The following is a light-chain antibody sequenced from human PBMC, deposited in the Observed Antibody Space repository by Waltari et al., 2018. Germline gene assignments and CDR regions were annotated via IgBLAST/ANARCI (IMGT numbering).Light chain of an antibody. CDR1: DSDVGAYDF. V-gene: IGLV2-14*01. CDR3: SSYTTSSAPGV. CDR2: EVS. J-gene: IGLJ1*01. Sequence: QSALTQPASVSGSPGQSITISCSGTDSDVGAYDFVYWYQQHPGKAPHLIIYEVSKRPSGISNRFPASKSGNTASLTISGLQAEDEADYYCSSYTTSSAPGVFGTGTRVTVL.